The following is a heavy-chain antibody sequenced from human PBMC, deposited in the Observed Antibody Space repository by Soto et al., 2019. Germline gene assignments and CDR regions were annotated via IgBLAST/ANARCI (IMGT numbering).Heavy chain of an antibody. CDR2: IIPIFGTA. J-gene: IGHJ6*02. V-gene: IGHV1-69*06. D-gene: IGHD3-9*01. CDR1: GGTFSSYA. Sequence: QVQLVQSGAEVKKPGSSVKVSCKASGGTFSSYAISWVRQAPGQGLEWMGGIIPIFGTANYAQKFQGRVTITADKSTSTAYMELSSLRSEETAVYYCARDVDYDILTGYPRAGMDVWGQGTTVTVSS. CDR3: ARDVDYDILTGYPRAGMDV.